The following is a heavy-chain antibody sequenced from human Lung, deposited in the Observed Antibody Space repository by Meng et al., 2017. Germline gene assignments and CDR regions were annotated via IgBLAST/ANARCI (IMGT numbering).Heavy chain of an antibody. Sequence: QVQLVQSGAEVKKPGASVKVSCKASGYTFTAYYIHWVRQAPGQGLEWMGRINPNSGGTNYVQKFQGRVTMTRDTSISTAYMELTRLRSDDTAIYYCARENVGDGGYDFDFWGRGTLVTVSS. D-gene: IGHD5-12*01. V-gene: IGHV1-2*06. CDR2: INPNSGGT. J-gene: IGHJ4*02. CDR1: GYTFTAYY. CDR3: ARENVGDGGYDFDF.